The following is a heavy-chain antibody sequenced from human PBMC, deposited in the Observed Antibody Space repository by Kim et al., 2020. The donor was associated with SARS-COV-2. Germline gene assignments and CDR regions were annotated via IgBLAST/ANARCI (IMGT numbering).Heavy chain of an antibody. J-gene: IGHJ6*02. CDR1: GFTFSSYS. D-gene: IGHD3-10*01. V-gene: IGHV3-21*01. CDR2: ISSSSSYI. Sequence: GGSLRLSCAASGFTFSSYSMNWVRQAPGKGLEWVSSISSSSSYIYYADSVKGRFTISRDNAKNSLYLQMNSLRAEDTAVYYCARDRAPITMVRGVIDYYYYYGMDVWVQGTTVTVSS. CDR3: ARDRAPITMVRGVIDYYYYYGMDV.